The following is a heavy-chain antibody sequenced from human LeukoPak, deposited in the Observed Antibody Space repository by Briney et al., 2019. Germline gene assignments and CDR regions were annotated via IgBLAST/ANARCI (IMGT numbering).Heavy chain of an antibody. D-gene: IGHD3-10*01. Sequence: SETLSLTCTVSGGSISSSSYYWGWIRQPPGKGLEWIGEINHSGSTNYNPSLKSRVTISVDTSKNQFSLKLSSVTAADTAVYYCARPAYYYGSGSYDYWGQGTLVTVSS. CDR3: ARPAYYYGSGSYDY. V-gene: IGHV4-39*07. J-gene: IGHJ4*02. CDR1: GGSISSSSYY. CDR2: INHSGST.